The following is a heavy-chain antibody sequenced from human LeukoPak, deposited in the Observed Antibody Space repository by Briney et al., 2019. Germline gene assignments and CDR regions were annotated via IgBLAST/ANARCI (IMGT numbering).Heavy chain of an antibody. Sequence: GGSLRLSCAASGFTFSSYAMHWVRQAPGKGLEWVAVISYDGSNKYYADSVKGRFTISRDNSKNTLYLQMNSLRAEDTAVYYCTRGGHIVVVTAIRGAFDIWGQGTMVTVSS. D-gene: IGHD2-21*02. CDR2: ISYDGSNK. CDR3: TRGGHIVVVTAIRGAFDI. V-gene: IGHV3-30-3*01. J-gene: IGHJ3*02. CDR1: GFTFSSYA.